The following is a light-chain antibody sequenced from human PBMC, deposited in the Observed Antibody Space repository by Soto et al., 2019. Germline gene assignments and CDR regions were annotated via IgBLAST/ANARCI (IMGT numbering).Light chain of an antibody. CDR2: EVN. CDR1: SSDVGGYDY. CDR3: SSSSISTAYL. J-gene: IGLJ1*01. V-gene: IGLV2-14*01. Sequence: QSALTQPASVSGSPGQSITISCTGTSSDVGGYDYVSWYQLHPGKAPKLMVFEVNNRPSGVSYRFSGSKSGNTASLTISGLQAEDESDYFCSSSSISTAYLFGTGTKVTVL.